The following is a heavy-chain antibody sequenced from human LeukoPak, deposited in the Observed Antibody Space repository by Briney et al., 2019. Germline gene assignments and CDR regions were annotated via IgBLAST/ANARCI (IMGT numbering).Heavy chain of an antibody. CDR1: GGSNTSSSYY. V-gene: IGHV4-39*07. Sequence: SETLSLTCTVSGGSNTSSSYYWGWIRQPPGKGLEWIGTIYYSGSTYYNPSLRSRVTISADTSKNQFSLKLSSVTAADTAVYYCARLTIGFDYWGQGTLVTVSS. CDR3: ARLTIGFDY. CDR2: IYYSGST. J-gene: IGHJ4*02. D-gene: IGHD3-16*01.